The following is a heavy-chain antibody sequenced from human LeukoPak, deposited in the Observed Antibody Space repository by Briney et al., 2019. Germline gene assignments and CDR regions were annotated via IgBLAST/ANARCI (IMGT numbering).Heavy chain of an antibody. V-gene: IGHV5-51*01. CDR2: IYPGDSDT. Sequence: PGESLKISCRGSGYSFTTYWIGWVRQMPGKGLEWMGIIYPGDSDTRYTPSFQGQVTLLADKSINTAYLQWSSLKASDTAMYYCARRQGCSSTSCPPDYWGQGTLVTVSP. D-gene: IGHD2-2*01. J-gene: IGHJ4*02. CDR1: GYSFTTYW. CDR3: ARRQGCSSTSCPPDY.